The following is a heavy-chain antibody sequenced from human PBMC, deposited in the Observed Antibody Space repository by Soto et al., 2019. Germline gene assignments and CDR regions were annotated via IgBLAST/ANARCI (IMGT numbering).Heavy chain of an antibody. D-gene: IGHD6-6*01. CDR1: GYTFTGYY. Sequence: ASVKVSCKASGYTFTGYYMHWVRQAPGQGLEWMGWINPNSGGTNYAQKFQGWVTMTRDTSISTAYMELSRLRSDDTAVYYCASSNRNSSSSNWFDPWGQGTLVTVSS. V-gene: IGHV1-2*04. CDR2: INPNSGGT. J-gene: IGHJ5*02. CDR3: ASSNRNSSSSNWFDP.